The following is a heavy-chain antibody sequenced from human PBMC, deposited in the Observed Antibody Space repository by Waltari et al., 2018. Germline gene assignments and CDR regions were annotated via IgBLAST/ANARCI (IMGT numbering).Heavy chain of an antibody. J-gene: IGHJ4*02. D-gene: IGHD2-21*02. CDR1: GLTFSQYG. Sequence: QVQLVESGGGVVQPGGSLRLSSAAPGLTFSQYGMHWVRQAPGKGLEWVAVISYDGNEQYYAYSVKGRFTISRDFSTNTVYLQMNSLRREDTAVYYCAKEQGGHSEIDYWGQGTLVTVSS. CDR2: ISYDGNEQ. V-gene: IGHV3-30*18. CDR3: AKEQGGHSEIDY.